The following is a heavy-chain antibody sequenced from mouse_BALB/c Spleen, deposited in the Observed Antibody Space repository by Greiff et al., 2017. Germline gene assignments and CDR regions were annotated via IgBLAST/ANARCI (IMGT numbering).Heavy chain of an antibody. J-gene: IGHJ2*01. CDR1: GFAFSSYD. CDR2: ISSGGGST. V-gene: IGHV5-12-1*01. D-gene: IGHD2-14*01. CDR3: ARRRYDDYFDY. Sequence: EVHLVESGGGLVKPGGSLKLSCAASGFAFSSYDMSWVRQTPEKRLEWVAYISSGGGSTYYPDTVKGRFTISRDNAKNTLYLQMSSMKSEDTAMYYWARRRYDDYFDYWGQGTTLTVSS.